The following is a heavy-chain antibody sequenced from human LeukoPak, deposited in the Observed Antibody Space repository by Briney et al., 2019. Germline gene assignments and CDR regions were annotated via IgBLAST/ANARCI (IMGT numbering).Heavy chain of an antibody. J-gene: IGHJ4*02. CDR2: INAGNGNT. V-gene: IGHV1-3*01. CDR1: GCTFTSYA. CDR3: ARRSDWGSWYFDY. D-gene: IGHD7-27*01. Sequence: ASVKVSCKASGCTFTSYAMHWVRQAPGQRLEWMGWINAGNGNTKYSQKFQGRVTITRDTSASTAYMELSSLRSEDTAVYYCARRSDWGSWYFDYWGQGTLVTVSS.